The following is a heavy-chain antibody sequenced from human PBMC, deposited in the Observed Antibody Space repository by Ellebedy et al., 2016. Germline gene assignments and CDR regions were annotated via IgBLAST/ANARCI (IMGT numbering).Heavy chain of an antibody. D-gene: IGHD3-3*01. CDR2: IKQDGSEK. J-gene: IGHJ4*02. CDR3: ARDRADFWSGAVDY. V-gene: IGHV3-7*01. Sequence: GESLKISXAASGFTFSSYWMSWVRQAPGKGLEWVANIKQDGSEKYYVDSVKGRFTISRDNSKNTLYLQMNSLRAEDTAVYYCARDRADFWSGAVDYWGQGTLVTVSS. CDR1: GFTFSSYW.